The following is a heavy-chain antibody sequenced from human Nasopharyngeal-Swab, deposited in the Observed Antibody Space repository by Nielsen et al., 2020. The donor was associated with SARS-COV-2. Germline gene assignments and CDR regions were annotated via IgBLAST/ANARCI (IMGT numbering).Heavy chain of an antibody. CDR3: AKLSSYLVVVGRFEVDAFDI. J-gene: IGHJ3*02. D-gene: IGHD2-2*01. CDR1: GFTFSSYG. Sequence: GESLKISCAASGFTFSSYGMHWVRQAPGKGLEWVAFIRYDGSNKYYADSVKGRFTISRDNSKKTLYLPMNSLRAEDTAVYYCAKLSSYLVVVGRFEVDAFDIWGQGTMVTVSS. CDR2: IRYDGSNK. V-gene: IGHV3-30*02.